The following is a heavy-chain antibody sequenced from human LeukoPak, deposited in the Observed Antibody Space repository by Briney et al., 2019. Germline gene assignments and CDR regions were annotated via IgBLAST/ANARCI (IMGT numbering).Heavy chain of an antibody. CDR2: ISAYNGNT. CDR3: ARVYGSGGSCYLPFGY. J-gene: IGHJ4*02. Sequence: GASVKVSCKASGYTFTIYGISWVRQAPGQGLEWMGWISAYNGNTNYAQKLQGRVTMTTDTSTSTAYMELSSLRSEDTAVYYCARVYGSGGSCYLPFGYWGQGTLVTVSS. D-gene: IGHD2-15*01. V-gene: IGHV1-18*04. CDR1: GYTFTIYG.